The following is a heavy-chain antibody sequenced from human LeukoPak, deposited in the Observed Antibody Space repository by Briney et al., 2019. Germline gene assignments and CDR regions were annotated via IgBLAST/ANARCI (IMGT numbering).Heavy chain of an antibody. J-gene: IGHJ4*02. V-gene: IGHV4-39*01. CDR3: ARQDLRDGYNFDY. CDR1: GGSISSSSYY. CDR2: IYYSGST. Sequence: SETLSLTCTVSGGSISSSSYYWGWIRQLPGKGLEWIGSIYYSGSTYYNPSLKSRVTISVDTSKNQFSPKLSSVTAADTAVYYCARQDLRDGYNFDYWGQGTLVTVSS. D-gene: IGHD5-24*01.